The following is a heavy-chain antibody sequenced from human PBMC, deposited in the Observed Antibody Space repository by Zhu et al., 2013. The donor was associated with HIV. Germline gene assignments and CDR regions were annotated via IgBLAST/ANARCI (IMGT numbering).Heavy chain of an antibody. D-gene: IGHD6-6*01. V-gene: IGHV1-69*04. CDR2: IIPIFGIP. CDR3: ARHPYYSRSSAGSRGYMDV. Sequence: QVQLVQSGAEVKKPGSSVKVSCRASGGSFSSYAISWVRQAPGQGLEWMGWIIPIFGIPNYAQRFQDRVTITADKSTSTVYMELSSLRSDDTAVYYCARHPYYSRSSAGSRGYMDVWGKGTTVTVSS. CDR1: GGSFSSYA. J-gene: IGHJ6*03.